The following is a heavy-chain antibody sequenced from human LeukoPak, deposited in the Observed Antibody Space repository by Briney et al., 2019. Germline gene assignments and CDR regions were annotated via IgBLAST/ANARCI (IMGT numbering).Heavy chain of an antibody. Sequence: SETLSLTCTVSGGSISSYYWSWIRQPPGKGLEWIGYIHYSGSTNYNPSLKSRVTISVDTSKNQFSLKLSSVTAADTAVYYCARSITMVRGVGRNYGMDVWGQGTTVTVSS. CDR2: IHYSGST. D-gene: IGHD3-10*01. CDR1: GGSISSYY. CDR3: ARSITMVRGVGRNYGMDV. J-gene: IGHJ6*02. V-gene: IGHV4-59*01.